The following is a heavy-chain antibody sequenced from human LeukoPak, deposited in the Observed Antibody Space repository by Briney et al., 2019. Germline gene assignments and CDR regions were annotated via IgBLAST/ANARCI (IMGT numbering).Heavy chain of an antibody. Sequence: GPPVKVSSKASGGTFSSDAITCVRQAPGQRLVWMGEIFPLFGTANYAQKIQSGVTTTADESTSTAYMERSSLRAEDTAVYYCAILGRNDYWGQGTLVTVSS. D-gene: IGHD1-26*01. J-gene: IGHJ4*02. CDR2: IFPLFGTA. V-gene: IGHV1-69*01. CDR1: GGTFSSDA. CDR3: AILGRNDY.